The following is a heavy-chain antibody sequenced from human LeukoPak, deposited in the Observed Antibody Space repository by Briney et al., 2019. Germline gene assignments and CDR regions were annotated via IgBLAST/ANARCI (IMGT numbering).Heavy chain of an antibody. Sequence: GGSLRLSCAASGFTFSSYEMNWVRQAPGEGLEWVSYISSSGSTIYYADSVKGRFTISRDSAKNSLYLQMNSLRAEDTAVYYCARAHARGYGGYFDYWGQGTLVTVSS. V-gene: IGHV3-48*03. CDR2: ISSSGSTI. CDR3: ARAHARGYGGYFDY. CDR1: GFTFSSYE. J-gene: IGHJ4*02. D-gene: IGHD5-12*01.